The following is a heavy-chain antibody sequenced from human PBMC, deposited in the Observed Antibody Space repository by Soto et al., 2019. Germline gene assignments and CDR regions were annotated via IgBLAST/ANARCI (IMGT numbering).Heavy chain of an antibody. CDR3: ARSVNSVVDP. D-gene: IGHD1-1*01. J-gene: IGHJ5*02. Sequence: QLQLQESGSGLVKPSQTLALTCAVSGGSISSGPYSWSWIRQPPGKGLAWIGYIYHDGSTYYNPSLKSRVTVSVDKSKNQFSLRLISVAAADAAVYYCARSVNSVVDPWGQGTLVTVSS. CDR1: GGSISSGPYS. V-gene: IGHV4-30-2*01. CDR2: IYHDGST.